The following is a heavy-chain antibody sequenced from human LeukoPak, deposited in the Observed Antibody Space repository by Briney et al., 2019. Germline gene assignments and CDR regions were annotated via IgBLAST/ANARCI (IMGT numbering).Heavy chain of an antibody. D-gene: IGHD1-26*01. V-gene: IGHV1-69*15. CDR2: IIPISGTT. J-gene: IGHJ5*02. Sequence: SVKVSCKTSGGTFTSFAITWVRQAPGQGLEWMGKIIPISGTTNYAQKFQGRVTFTADESTSTAYMELSSLRSEDTALYYCARKLRLGGNWFDPWGQGTLVTVSS. CDR1: GGTFTSFA. CDR3: ARKLRLGGNWFDP.